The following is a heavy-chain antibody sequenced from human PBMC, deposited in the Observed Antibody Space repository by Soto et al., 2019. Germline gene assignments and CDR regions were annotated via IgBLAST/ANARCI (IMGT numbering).Heavy chain of an antibody. D-gene: IGHD3-3*01. Sequence: GGSLRLSCAASGFTFSSYGMHWVRQAPGKGLEWVAVISYDGSNKYYADSVKGRFTISRDNSKNTLYLQMNSLRAEDTAVYYCAKYDFWSGYYRFSWFDPWGQGTLVTVSS. CDR3: AKYDFWSGYYRFSWFDP. J-gene: IGHJ5*02. V-gene: IGHV3-30*18. CDR1: GFTFSSYG. CDR2: ISYDGSNK.